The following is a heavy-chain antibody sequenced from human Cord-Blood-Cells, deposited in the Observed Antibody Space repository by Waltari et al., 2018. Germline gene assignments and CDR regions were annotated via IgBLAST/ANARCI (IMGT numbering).Heavy chain of an antibody. D-gene: IGHD6-13*01. CDR1: GYSFTTYW. V-gene: IGHV5-51*01. CDR2: IYPGDSDT. CDR3: ATASGIAAAGVAFDY. Sequence: EVQLVQSGAAVKKPGESLKISCTGSGYSFTTYWIGWVRQLPGKGLEWLGIIYPGDSDTRYSPSFQGQVTISADKSISTAYLQWSSLKASDTAMYYCATASGIAAAGVAFDYWGQGTLVTVSS. J-gene: IGHJ4*02.